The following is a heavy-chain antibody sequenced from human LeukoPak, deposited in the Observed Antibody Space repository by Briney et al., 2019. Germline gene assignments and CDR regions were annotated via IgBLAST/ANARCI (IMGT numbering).Heavy chain of an antibody. CDR3: AREVIRPYFDF. Sequence: PGGSLRLSCAASGFTFSSYWMSWVRQAPGKGLEGVAVMSSDGSTIYYADSVKGRFTISRDNFEYTLYLQINSLRTGDQAVYYCAREVIRPYFDFWGQETLVTVSS. CDR1: GFTFSSYW. J-gene: IGHJ4*02. CDR2: MSSDGSTI. V-gene: IGHV3-30*03. D-gene: IGHD2-21*01.